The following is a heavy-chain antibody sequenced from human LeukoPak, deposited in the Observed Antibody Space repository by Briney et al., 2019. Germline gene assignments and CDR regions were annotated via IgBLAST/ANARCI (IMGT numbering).Heavy chain of an antibody. V-gene: IGHV3-30*02. CDR2: IRYDGSNK. CDR3: AKDGQWELLRGGDFDY. D-gene: IGHD1-26*01. J-gene: IGHJ4*02. CDR1: GFTFSSYG. Sequence: GGSLRLSCAASGFTFSSYGMHWVRQAPGKGLEWVAFIRYDGSNKYYADSVKGRFIISRDNSKNTLYLQMNSLRAEDTAVYYCAKDGQWELLRGGDFDYWGQGTLVTVSS.